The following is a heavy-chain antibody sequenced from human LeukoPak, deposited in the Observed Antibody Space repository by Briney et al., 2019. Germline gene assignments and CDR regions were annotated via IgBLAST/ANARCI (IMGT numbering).Heavy chain of an antibody. V-gene: IGHV1-2*02. J-gene: IGHJ4*02. Sequence: ASVKVSCKASGYTFTAYNIHCVRQAPGQGLEWMGWITPNSGATNYAQQFQGRVTMTRDTSISTAYMELNNLISDDTAVYYCARGMGSGTYRRFDFWGQGTLVTVSS. CDR2: ITPNSGAT. D-gene: IGHD3-10*01. CDR1: GYTFTAYN. CDR3: ARGMGSGTYRRFDF.